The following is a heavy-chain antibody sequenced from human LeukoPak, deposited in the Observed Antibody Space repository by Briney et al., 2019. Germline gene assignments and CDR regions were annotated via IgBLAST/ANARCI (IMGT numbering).Heavy chain of an antibody. D-gene: IGHD1-26*01. CDR1: GFTFSSYG. J-gene: IGHJ4*02. CDR3: ASGGGSYLANYFDY. V-gene: IGHV3-33*01. CDR2: IWYDGSNK. Sequence: PGGSPRLSCAASGFTFSSYGMHWVRQAPGKGLEWVAVIWYDGSNKYYADSVKGRFTISRDNSKNTLYLQMNSLRAEDTAVYYCASGGGSYLANYFDYWGQGTLVTVSS.